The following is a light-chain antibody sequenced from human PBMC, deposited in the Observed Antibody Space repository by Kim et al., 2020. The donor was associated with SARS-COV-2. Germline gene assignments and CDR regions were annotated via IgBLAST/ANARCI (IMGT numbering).Light chain of an antibody. V-gene: IGKV1-5*01. Sequence: DIQMTQSPSTLSASVGDRVTITCRASQNINTWLAWYQQKPRKAPNLLFFDASSLRTGVPSRFSGDGSETEFTLTISSLQPDDFATYYSQQYNSFSTFGQGTKVDIK. CDR2: DAS. CDR3: QQYNSFST. CDR1: QNINTW. J-gene: IGKJ1*01.